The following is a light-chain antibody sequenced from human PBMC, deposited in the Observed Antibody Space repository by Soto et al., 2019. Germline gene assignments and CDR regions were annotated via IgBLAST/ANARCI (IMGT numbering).Light chain of an antibody. CDR1: QTISSW. CDR3: PHFNSYPRR. Sequence: IRMSNSLFTLSLYVKDRVTITCRASQTISSWLAWYQQKPGKAPKLLIYKASTLKSGVPSRFSGSGSGTEFTLTICFLQADHFVPYCCPHFNSYPRRFG. CDR2: KAS. J-gene: IGKJ1*01. V-gene: IGKV1-5*03.